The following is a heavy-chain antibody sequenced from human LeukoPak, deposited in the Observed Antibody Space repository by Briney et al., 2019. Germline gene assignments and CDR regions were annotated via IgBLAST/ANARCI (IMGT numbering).Heavy chain of an antibody. CDR3: AKDRCGGVCWLFDY. CDR1: GFTFSSYG. Sequence: PGGSLRLSCAASGFTFSSYGMHWVRQAPGKGLEWVAVIWYDGSNKYYADSVKGRFTISRDNSKNTLYLQMNSLRAEDTAVYYCAKDRCGGVCWLFDYWGQGTLVTVSS. D-gene: IGHD2-21*02. V-gene: IGHV3-33*06. J-gene: IGHJ4*02. CDR2: IWYDGSNK.